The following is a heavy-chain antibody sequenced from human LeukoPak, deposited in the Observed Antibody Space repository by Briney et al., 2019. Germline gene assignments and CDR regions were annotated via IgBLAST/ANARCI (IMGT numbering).Heavy chain of an antibody. CDR2: INPSGDTT. CDR3: ARDKRGSLDH. V-gene: IGHV1-46*01. Sequence: ASVKVSCKASGYTFTIYFIHWVRQAPGRGLEWMGVINPSGDTTTYAQGFEGRLTMTRDTSTSTVCMDLNSLTFDDTAVYYCARDKRGSLDHWGQGTLVAVSS. CDR1: GYTFTIYF. D-gene: IGHD3-10*01. J-gene: IGHJ4*02.